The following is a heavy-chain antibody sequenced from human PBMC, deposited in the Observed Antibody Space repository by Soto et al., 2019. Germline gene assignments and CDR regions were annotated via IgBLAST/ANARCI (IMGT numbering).Heavy chain of an antibody. J-gene: IGHJ5*02. V-gene: IGHV3-23*01. Sequence: PGGSLRLSCAASGFTFSSYAMSWVRQAPGKGLEWVSAISGSGGSTYYADSVKGRFTISRDNSKNTLYLQMNSLRAEDTAVYYCASSPTNDYSNYAFFLWFDPWGQGNLVTVSS. CDR1: GFTFSSYA. CDR2: ISGSGGST. D-gene: IGHD4-4*01. CDR3: ASSPTNDYSNYAFFLWFDP.